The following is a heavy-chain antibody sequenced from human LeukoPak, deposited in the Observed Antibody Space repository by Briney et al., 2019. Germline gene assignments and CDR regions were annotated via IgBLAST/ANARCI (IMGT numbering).Heavy chain of an antibody. CDR3: AKASAVRGYYYYGMDV. J-gene: IGHJ6*02. Sequence: GGSLRLSCAASFIFSTYAMNWVRQAPGKGLEWVSAISDSGGITYYANSVKGRFTISRDNSKNTLYLQMNSLRAEDTAIYYCAKASAVRGYYYYGMDVWGQGTTVTVSS. V-gene: IGHV3-23*01. CDR2: ISDSGGIT. D-gene: IGHD3-10*02. CDR1: FIFSTYA.